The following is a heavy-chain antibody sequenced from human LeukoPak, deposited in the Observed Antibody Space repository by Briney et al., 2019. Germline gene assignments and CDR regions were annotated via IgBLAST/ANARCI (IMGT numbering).Heavy chain of an antibody. CDR2: IIPIFGTA. CDR3: AGTVTTGCDY. J-gene: IGHJ4*02. Sequence: GASVKVSCKASGGTFSSYAISWVRQAPGQGLEWMGGIIPIFGTANYAQKFQGRVTITADESTSTAYMGLSSLRSGDTAVYYCAGTVTTGCDYRGQGTLVTVSS. D-gene: IGHD4-17*01. V-gene: IGHV1-69*13. CDR1: GGTFSSYA.